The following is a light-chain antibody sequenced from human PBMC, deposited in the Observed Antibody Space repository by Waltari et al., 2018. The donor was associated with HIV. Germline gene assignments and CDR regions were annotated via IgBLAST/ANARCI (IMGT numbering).Light chain of an antibody. V-gene: IGLV3-25*03. CDR3: QSPDSSCTYVG. CDR1: ALSKQY. CDR2: KDS. Sequence: SYELTQTPSLSVSPGQTGRIPCSGDALSKQYAYWYQRKTGQSPMLVIYKDSARPSGIPERIYGSSSGTTVTLTSSGVQAEDEADYDCQSPDSSCTYVGFGGGTKLTGL. J-gene: IGLJ2*01.